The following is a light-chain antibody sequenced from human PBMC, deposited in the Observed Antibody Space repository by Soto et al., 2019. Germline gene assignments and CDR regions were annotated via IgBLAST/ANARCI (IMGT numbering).Light chain of an antibody. Sequence: EIVLTQSPATLSLSPGERATLSCRASQSVSDSLAWYQQKPGQAPRLLIYDASNRASGIPARFSGSGSGTDFTITISRLEPDDFAFYSCHHRNDWHTFGPGTRLEI. J-gene: IGKJ5*01. CDR3: HHRNDWHT. V-gene: IGKV3-11*01. CDR2: DAS. CDR1: QSVSDS.